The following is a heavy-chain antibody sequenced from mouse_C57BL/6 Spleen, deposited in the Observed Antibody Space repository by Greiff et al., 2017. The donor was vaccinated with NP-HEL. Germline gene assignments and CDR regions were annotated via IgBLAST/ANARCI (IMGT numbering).Heavy chain of an antibody. CDR2: IWRGGST. CDR1: GFSLTSYG. CDR3: AKMYDGYWYFDV. D-gene: IGHD2-3*01. V-gene: IGHV2-5*01. Sequence: VQRVESGPGLVQPSQSLSITCTVSGFSLTSYGVHWVRQSPGKGLEWLGVIWRGGSTDYYAAFMSRMSITKDNSKSQVFFKMHSLQADDTAIYYCAKMYDGYWYFDVWGTGTTVTVSS. J-gene: IGHJ1*03.